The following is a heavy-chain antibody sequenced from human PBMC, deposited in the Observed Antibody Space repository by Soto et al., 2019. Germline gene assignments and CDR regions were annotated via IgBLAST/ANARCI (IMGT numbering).Heavy chain of an antibody. CDR3: AREDSSGWYWLDS. D-gene: IGHD6-19*01. CDR2: ISGYHGKT. J-gene: IGHJ5*01. CDR1: GYTFSSHG. Sequence: QVQRVQSGGEVKKPGASVKVSCKTSGYTFSSHGISWVRQAPGQGLEWMGWISGYHGKTNYAQKFQDRVTMTTDTSTSTAYMELRSLRSDDTAMYYCAREDSSGWYWLDSWGQGTLVTVSA. V-gene: IGHV1-18*01.